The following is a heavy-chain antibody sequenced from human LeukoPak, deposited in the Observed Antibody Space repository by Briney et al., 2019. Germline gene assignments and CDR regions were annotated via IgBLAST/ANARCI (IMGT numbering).Heavy chain of an antibody. V-gene: IGHV3-30*03. Sequence: WRSLRLFCSTSGFHFSSYVMHWVRQAPGKGLEWVAVLSYDGSNEYYADSVKGRFTISRDNSKNTLYLQMNGLRVEDTAVYYCAGSWFYRDYFEYWGQGTLVTVSS. J-gene: IGHJ4*02. CDR2: LSYDGSNE. CDR1: GFHFSSYV. D-gene: IGHD3-10*01. CDR3: AGSWFYRDYFEY.